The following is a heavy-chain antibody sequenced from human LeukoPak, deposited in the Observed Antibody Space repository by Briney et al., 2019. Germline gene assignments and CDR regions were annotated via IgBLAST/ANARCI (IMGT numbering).Heavy chain of an antibody. CDR2: IYYSGST. J-gene: IGHJ3*02. D-gene: IGHD3-22*01. Sequence: SETLSLTCTVSGGSISSSSYYWGWIRQPPGKGLEWIGSIYYSGSTYYNPSLKSRVTISVDTSKNQFSLKLSSVTAADTAVYYCARAHARGATMIVVVDAFDIWGQGTMVTVSS. CDR1: GGSISSSSYY. CDR3: ARAHARGATMIVVVDAFDI. V-gene: IGHV4-39*07.